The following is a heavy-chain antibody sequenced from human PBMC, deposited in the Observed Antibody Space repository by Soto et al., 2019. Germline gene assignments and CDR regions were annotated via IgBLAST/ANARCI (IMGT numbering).Heavy chain of an antibody. Sequence: SETLSLTCTASGGSISSSSYYWGWIRQPPGKGLEWIGSIYYSGSTYYNPSLKSRVTISVDTSKNQFSLKLSSVTAADTAVYYCARHLGGSSGYDFLFDYWGQGTLVTVSS. CDR3: ARHLGGSSGYDFLFDY. J-gene: IGHJ4*02. CDR1: GGSISSSSYY. CDR2: IYYSGST. V-gene: IGHV4-39*01. D-gene: IGHD5-12*01.